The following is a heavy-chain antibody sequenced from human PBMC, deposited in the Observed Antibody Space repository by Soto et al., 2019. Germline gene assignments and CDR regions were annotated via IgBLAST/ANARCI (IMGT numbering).Heavy chain of an antibody. Sequence: XGSRRLACVVDGFTLDNLVIGWVRQAPGKGLDWVAGIWHDGSNKYYADSVKGRFTISRDNSKNKLYLQMNSLRAEDTAVYYCARDQRITLFGVVKSIVYFFYEWGQGTLVTVSS. V-gene: IGHV3-33*01. D-gene: IGHD3-3*01. CDR3: ARDQRITLFGVVKSIVYFFYE. CDR2: IWHDGSNK. J-gene: IGHJ4*02. CDR1: GFTLDNLV.